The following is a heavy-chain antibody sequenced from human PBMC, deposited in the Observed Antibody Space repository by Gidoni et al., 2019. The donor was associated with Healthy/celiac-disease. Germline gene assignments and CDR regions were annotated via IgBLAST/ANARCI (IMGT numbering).Heavy chain of an antibody. CDR3: AKDLGDGPSVGYYGMDV. J-gene: IGHJ6*02. V-gene: IGHV3-30*18. D-gene: IGHD3-10*01. Sequence: QVQLVESGGGVVQPGRSLRLSCAASGFTFSSYGMHLVRQAPGKGLEWVSVISYDGSNKYYADSVKGRFTISRDNSKNTLYLQMNSLRAEDTAVYYCAKDLGDGPSVGYYGMDVWGQGTTVTVSS. CDR1: GFTFSSYG. CDR2: ISYDGSNK.